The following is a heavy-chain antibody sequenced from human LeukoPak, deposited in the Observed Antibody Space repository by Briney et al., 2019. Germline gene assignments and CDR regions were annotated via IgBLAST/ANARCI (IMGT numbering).Heavy chain of an antibody. CDR2: ISYDGSNK. J-gene: IGHJ4*02. CDR3: ARGLGEWSDFDY. CDR1: GFTFSSYA. D-gene: IGHD3-3*01. V-gene: IGHV3-30*04. Sequence: GGSLRLSCAASGFTFSSYAMHWVRQAPGKGLEWVAVISYDGSNKYYADSVKGRFTISRDNSKNTLYLQMNSLRAEDTAVYYCARGLGEWSDFDYWGQGTLVTVSS.